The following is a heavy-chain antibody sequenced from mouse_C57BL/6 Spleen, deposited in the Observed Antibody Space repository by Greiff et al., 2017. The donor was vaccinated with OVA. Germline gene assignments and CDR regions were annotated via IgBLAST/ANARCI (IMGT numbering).Heavy chain of an antibody. CDR1: GYTFTSYW. Sequence: QVQLQQSGAELVKPGASVKMSCKASGYTFTSYWITWVKQRPGQGLEWIGDIYPGSGSTNYNEQFKSKATLTVDTSSSTAYMQLSSLTSEDSAVYYCAREGGFITTVVATDYWGQGTTLTVSS. CDR2: IYPGSGST. J-gene: IGHJ2*01. V-gene: IGHV1-55*01. D-gene: IGHD1-1*01. CDR3: AREGGFITTVVATDY.